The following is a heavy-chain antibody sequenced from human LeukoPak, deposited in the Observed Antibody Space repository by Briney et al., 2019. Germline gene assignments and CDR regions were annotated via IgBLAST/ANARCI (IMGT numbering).Heavy chain of an antibody. Sequence: SETLFLTCTVSGGSTTNYYWSWIRQPPGKGLEWIGYIYYSGNTNCNPSLKSRVTISVDTSNNQFSLNLSSVTAADTAVYYCARGPTRYYFDYWGQGTLVTVSS. J-gene: IGHJ4*02. CDR3: ARGPTRYYFDY. V-gene: IGHV4-59*01. CDR1: GGSTTNYY. CDR2: IYYSGNT.